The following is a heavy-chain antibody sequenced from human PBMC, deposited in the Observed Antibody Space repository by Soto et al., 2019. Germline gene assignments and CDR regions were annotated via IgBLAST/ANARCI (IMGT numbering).Heavy chain of an antibody. CDR1: GYTLTELS. CDR3: ATGVVPAAMPTSDWYFDL. Sequence: GASVKVSCKVSGYTLTELSMHWVRQAPGKGLEWMGGFDPEDGETIYAQKFQGRVTMTEDTSTDTAYMELSSLRSEDMAVYYCATGVVPAAMPTSDWYFDLWGRGTLVTV. V-gene: IGHV1-24*01. D-gene: IGHD2-2*01. CDR2: FDPEDGET. J-gene: IGHJ2*01.